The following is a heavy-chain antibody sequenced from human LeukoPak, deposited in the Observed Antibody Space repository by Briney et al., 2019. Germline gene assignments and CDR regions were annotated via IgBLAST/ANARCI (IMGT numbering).Heavy chain of an antibody. CDR2: ISGSGGST. V-gene: IGHV3-23*01. J-gene: IGHJ4*02. D-gene: IGHD3-22*01. CDR3: AKMGLEYYYDSSGYRDY. CDR1: GFTFSSYA. Sequence: GGSLRLSCAASGFTFSSYAMSWVRQAPGKGLEWVSAISGSGGSTYCADSVKGRFTISRDNSKNTLYLQMNSLRAEDTAVYYCAKMGLEYYYDSSGYRDYWGQGTLVTVSS.